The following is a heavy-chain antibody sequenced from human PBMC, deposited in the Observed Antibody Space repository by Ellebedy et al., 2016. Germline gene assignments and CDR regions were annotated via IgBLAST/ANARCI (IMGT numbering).Heavy chain of an antibody. CDR1: GGSISSSSYY. D-gene: IGHD2-15*01. Sequence: SETLSLTCTVSGGSISSSSYYWGWIRQPPGKGLEWIGSIYYSGSTYYNPSLKSRVTVSVDTSKNHFSLKLSSVTAADTAMYYCARLNGWELHLVYFDYWGQGTLVTVSS. CDR3: ARLNGWELHLVYFDY. J-gene: IGHJ4*02. CDR2: IYYSGST. V-gene: IGHV4-39*01.